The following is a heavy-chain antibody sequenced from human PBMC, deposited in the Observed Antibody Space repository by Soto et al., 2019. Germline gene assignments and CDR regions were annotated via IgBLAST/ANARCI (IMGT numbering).Heavy chain of an antibody. CDR1: GGSISSYY. D-gene: IGHD6-19*01. Sequence: QVQLQESGPGLVKPSETLSLTCTVSGGSISSYYWSWIRQPPGKGLEWIGYVYYSGSTRDNPSLKRRVTISVDASKNQFSLKLSSVTAADTAVYYCARDKVNIGVDGTHYFYGMDVWGQGTTVTVSS. J-gene: IGHJ6*02. V-gene: IGHV4-59*01. CDR2: VYYSGST. CDR3: ARDKVNIGVDGTHYFYGMDV.